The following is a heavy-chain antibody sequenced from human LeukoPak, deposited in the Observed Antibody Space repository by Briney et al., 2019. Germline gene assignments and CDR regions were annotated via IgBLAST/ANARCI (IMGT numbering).Heavy chain of an antibody. V-gene: IGHV3-7*01. CDR3: ARDLSGVTGYTYGRGIDY. Sequence: GGSLRLSCAASGFTFSTYWMSWVRQAPGKGLEWVANIKKDGSEKYYVDSVRGRFTISRDNAKTSLYLQMNSLRAEDTAVYYCARDLSGVTGYTYGRGIDYWGQGTLVTVSS. CDR1: GFTFSTYW. D-gene: IGHD5-18*01. J-gene: IGHJ4*02. CDR2: IKKDGSEK.